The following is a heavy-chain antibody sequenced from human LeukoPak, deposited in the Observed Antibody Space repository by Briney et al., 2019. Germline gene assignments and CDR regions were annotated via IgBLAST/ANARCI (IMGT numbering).Heavy chain of an antibody. CDR2: IKTKGDGGTI. J-gene: IGHJ4*02. CDR3: TTIGLTMIATCDY. Sequence: GGSLRLPCAASGFSFSNVWMIWVRQAPGKGLEWVGRIKTKGDGGTIDYAAPVKGRFTISRDDSKNTLYLEVNSLTTEDTAVYYCTTIGLTMIATCDYWGQGTLVTVSS. V-gene: IGHV3-15*01. D-gene: IGHD3-22*01. CDR1: GFSFSNVW.